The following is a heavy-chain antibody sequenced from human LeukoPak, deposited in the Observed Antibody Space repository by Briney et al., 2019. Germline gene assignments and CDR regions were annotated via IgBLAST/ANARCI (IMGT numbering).Heavy chain of an antibody. Sequence: QSGGSLRLSCAASGFTFSSYAMIWVRQAPGKGLEWVSAISGSGGSTYYADSVKGRFTISRDNSKNTLYLQMNSLRAEDTAVYYCAKDDISTTGTTLAWYFDYWGQGTLVTVSS. CDR3: AKDDISTTGTTLAWYFDY. CDR2: ISGSGGST. V-gene: IGHV3-23*01. D-gene: IGHD1-7*01. J-gene: IGHJ4*02. CDR1: GFTFSSYA.